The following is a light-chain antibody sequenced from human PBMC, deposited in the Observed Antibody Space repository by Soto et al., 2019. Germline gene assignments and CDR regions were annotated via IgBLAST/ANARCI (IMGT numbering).Light chain of an antibody. V-gene: IGKV3-11*01. J-gene: IGKJ1*01. CDR2: DAS. Sequence: EIVLTQSPATLSLSPGERATLSCRASQSVSSYFAWYQQKPGQAPRLLIYDASNRATGIPARFSGSGSGTGFTLNNSSVDPEYFAVYYCQQRSNRPRTFGQGTKVEIK. CDR1: QSVSSY. CDR3: QQRSNRPRT.